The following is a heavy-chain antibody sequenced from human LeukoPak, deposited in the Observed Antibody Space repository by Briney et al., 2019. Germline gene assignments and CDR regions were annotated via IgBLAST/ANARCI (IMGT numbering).Heavy chain of an antibody. CDR3: ARGGGATAVDY. Sequence: SGPTLVNPTQPLTLTCTFSGFSLSTSGMRVSWIRQPPGKALEWLARIDWDDDKFYSTSLKTRLTISKDTSKNQVVLTMTNMDPVDTATYYCARGGGATAVDYWGQGTLVTVSS. CDR1: GFSLSTSGMR. J-gene: IGHJ4*02. D-gene: IGHD1-26*01. CDR2: IDWDDDK. V-gene: IGHV2-70*04.